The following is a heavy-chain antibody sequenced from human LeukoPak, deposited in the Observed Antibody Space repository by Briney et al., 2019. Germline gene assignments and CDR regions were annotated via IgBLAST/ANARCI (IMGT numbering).Heavy chain of an antibody. CDR3: AKGDYYDSSGYDY. V-gene: IGHV3-23*01. J-gene: IGHJ4*02. D-gene: IGHD3-22*01. CDR1: GFTFSSYA. Sequence: PGGSLRLSCAASGFTFSSYAMSWVRQAPGKGLEWVSAISGSGGSTYYADSVKGRFTISRDNSKNTLYLQMDSLRAEDTAVYYCAKGDYYDSSGYDYWGQGTLVTVSS. CDR2: ISGSGGST.